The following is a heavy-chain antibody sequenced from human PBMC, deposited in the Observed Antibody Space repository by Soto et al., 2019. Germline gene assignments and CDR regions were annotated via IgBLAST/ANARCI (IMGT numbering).Heavy chain of an antibody. J-gene: IGHJ4*02. V-gene: IGHV4-59*01. CDR2: VDYSGNS. D-gene: IGHD6-19*01. CDR1: GGSINTYY. Sequence: PSETLSLTCTVSGGSINTYYWSWIRQPPGKGLEWIGYVDYSGNSDSSPSLKSRVTISIDTSKKQVSLKLNSVTAADTAVYYCARPWLSVAGRFHFDYWGQGIPVTVSS. CDR3: ARPWLSVAGRFHFDY.